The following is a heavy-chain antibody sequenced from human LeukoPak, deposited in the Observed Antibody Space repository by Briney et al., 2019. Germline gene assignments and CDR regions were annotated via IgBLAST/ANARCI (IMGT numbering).Heavy chain of an antibody. V-gene: IGHV3-49*04. CDR3: NREDMYYDFWSGLDY. CDR2: IRSKVYGGTT. D-gene: IGHD3-3*01. J-gene: IGHJ4*02. Sequence: GGSLRLSCAASGFIFSTAWMSWVRQAPGKGLEWVGFIRSKVYGGTTEYAASVRGRFSISRDDSKSIAYLQMNSLKTEDTAVYYCNREDMYYDFWSGLDYWGQGTLVTVSS. CDR1: GFIFSTAW.